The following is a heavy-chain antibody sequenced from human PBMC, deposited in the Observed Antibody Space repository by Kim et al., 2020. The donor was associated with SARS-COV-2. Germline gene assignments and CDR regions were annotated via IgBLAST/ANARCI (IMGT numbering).Heavy chain of an antibody. Sequence: GGSLRLSCAASGFTFTRYAVSWVRQAPGKGLEWVSTGDNGGDILYAESVKGRFTISRDISKNTLYMQMSSLRAEDTAVYYCAKGGGTKPFDYWGQGTLVT. J-gene: IGHJ4*02. D-gene: IGHD1-1*01. V-gene: IGHV3-23*01. CDR2: GDNGGDI. CDR3: AKGGGTKPFDY. CDR1: GFTFTRYA.